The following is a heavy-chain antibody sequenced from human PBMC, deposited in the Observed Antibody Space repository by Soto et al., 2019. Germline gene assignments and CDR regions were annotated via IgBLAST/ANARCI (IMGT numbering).Heavy chain of an antibody. D-gene: IGHD1-1*01. CDR1: GYTFTTYD. Sequence: QVQLVQSGAEVTKPGASVKVSCRASGYTFTTYDINWVRQATGQGLEWMGWMSPNSGATGYAQKFQGRVTMTRDTSITPAYMELSNLRSEDTAIYYCARGVDAGVDVWGQGTTVTVSS. CDR2: MSPNSGAT. J-gene: IGHJ6*02. CDR3: ARGVDAGVDV. V-gene: IGHV1-8*01.